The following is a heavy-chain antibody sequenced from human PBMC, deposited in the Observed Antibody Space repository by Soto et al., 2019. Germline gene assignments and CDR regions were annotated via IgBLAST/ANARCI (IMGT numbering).Heavy chain of an antibody. CDR1: GFTLSNYN. D-gene: IGHD1-1*01. CDR2: ISSSSSTI. CDR3: ATDRNPGHAFDI. V-gene: IGHV3-48*01. Sequence: EVRVVESGGGLVQPGGSLRLSCAASGFTLSNYNMNWVRQAPGKGLEWVSYISSSSSTIYYSDSVKGRFTIPRDNAKNSLYLQMNSLRAEATAVYYCATDRNPGHAFDIWVQGTMITVSS. J-gene: IGHJ3*02.